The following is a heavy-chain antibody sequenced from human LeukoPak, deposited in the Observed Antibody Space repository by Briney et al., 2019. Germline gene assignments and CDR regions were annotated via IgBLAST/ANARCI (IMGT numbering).Heavy chain of an antibody. J-gene: IGHJ6*03. CDR3: ARDHRDYYMDV. V-gene: IGHV3-53*01. D-gene: IGHD1-14*01. CDR1: GFIVSDNY. Sequence: GGSLRLSCAASGFIVSDNYMRWVRQAPGKGLEWVSIIYDDAYYADSVKGRFTISRDSSKNTVYLQMNSLRAEDTALYYCARDHRDYYMDVWGKGTTVTVSS. CDR2: IYDDA.